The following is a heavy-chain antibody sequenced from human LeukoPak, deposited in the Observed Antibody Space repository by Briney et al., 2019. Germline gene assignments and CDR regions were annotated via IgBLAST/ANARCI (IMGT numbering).Heavy chain of an antibody. V-gene: IGHV3-64D*09. D-gene: IGHD6-19*01. Sequence: PGGSLRLSCSASGFTFSSYAMHWVRQAPGKGLEYVSVISSNGGSTYYADSVKGRFTISRDNSKNTLYLQMSSLRAGGTAVYYCVKTLISVAGTGAFDIWGQGTMVTVSS. CDR3: VKTLISVAGTGAFDI. J-gene: IGHJ3*02. CDR2: ISSNGGST. CDR1: GFTFSSYA.